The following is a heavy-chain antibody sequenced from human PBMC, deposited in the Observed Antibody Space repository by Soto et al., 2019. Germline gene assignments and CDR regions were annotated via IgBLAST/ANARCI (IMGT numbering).Heavy chain of an antibody. D-gene: IGHD2-2*01. J-gene: IGHJ6*02. Sequence: QVPLVQSGAEVKKPGASVKVSCKASGYTFTSYGISWVRQAPGQGLEWMGWISAYNGNTNYAQKLQGRVTMTTDTSTSTAYMELRSLRSDDTAVYYCARVGCSSTSCYPPYYYYGMDVWGQGTTVTVSS. CDR1: GYTFTSYG. V-gene: IGHV1-18*04. CDR3: ARVGCSSTSCYPPYYYYGMDV. CDR2: ISAYNGNT.